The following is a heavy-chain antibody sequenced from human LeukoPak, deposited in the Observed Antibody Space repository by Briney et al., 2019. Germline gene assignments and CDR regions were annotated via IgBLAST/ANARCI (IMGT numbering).Heavy chain of an antibody. Sequence: PGGSLRLSCAASGFIFSSYSMNWVRQAPGKGLEWVSYISSGSSTIYYADSVKGRFTISRDDSKNTLYLQMNSLRAEDTAVYYCARRAGAYSHPYDYWGQGTLVTVSS. CDR2: ISSGSSTI. J-gene: IGHJ4*02. CDR3: ARRAGAYSHPYDY. CDR1: GFIFSSYS. D-gene: IGHD4/OR15-4a*01. V-gene: IGHV3-48*01.